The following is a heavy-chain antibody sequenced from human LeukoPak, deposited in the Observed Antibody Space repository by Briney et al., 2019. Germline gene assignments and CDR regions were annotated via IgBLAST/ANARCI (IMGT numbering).Heavy chain of an antibody. CDR1: GFTFSSYS. D-gene: IGHD1-26*01. V-gene: IGHV3-48*01. CDR3: ASSGSYRFDY. J-gene: IGHJ4*02. CDR2: ITASGTAM. Sequence: PGGSLRLSCAASGFTFSSYSMNWVRQAPGKGLEWVSHITASGTAMFYADSVKGRFTISRDNAKNSLNLQMNSLRGEDTAVYYCASSGSYRFDYWGQGTLVTVSS.